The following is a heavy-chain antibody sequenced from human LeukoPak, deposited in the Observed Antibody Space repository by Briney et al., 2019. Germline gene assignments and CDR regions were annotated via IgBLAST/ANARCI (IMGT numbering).Heavy chain of an antibody. V-gene: IGHV3-7*01. J-gene: IGHJ4*02. D-gene: IGHD5-18*01. Sequence: GGSLRLSCAVSGFTFRSYWMNWVRQAPGKGLEWVANIKEDGSEKFYVDSVRGRFTISRDNAKTSLYLQMNSLRAEDTAVYYCARHLSGITGYTYGRGIDYWGQGILVTVSS. CDR2: IKEDGSEK. CDR3: ARHLSGITGYTYGRGIDY. CDR1: GFTFRSYW.